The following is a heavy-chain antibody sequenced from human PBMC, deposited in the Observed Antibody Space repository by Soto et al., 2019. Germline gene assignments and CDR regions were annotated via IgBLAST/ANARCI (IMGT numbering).Heavy chain of an antibody. CDR2: IHHTGTT. CDR3: ARGPPTISALDV. D-gene: IGHD2-2*01. J-gene: IGHJ3*01. Sequence: QVQLQESGPGLVRPSGTLSLTCDVSGASVSSNNWWTWVRQSPGTGLEWIGEIHHTGTTNYSPSRKSRVSLSVYKSKNQFSLKLTSGTAADTGVFFCARGPPTISALDVWGQGTVVTVSS. V-gene: IGHV4-4*02. CDR1: GASVSSNNW.